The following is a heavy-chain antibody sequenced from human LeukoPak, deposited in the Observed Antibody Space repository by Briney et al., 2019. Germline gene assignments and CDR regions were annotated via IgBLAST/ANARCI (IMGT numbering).Heavy chain of an antibody. CDR2: ISAYNGNT. Sequence: GASVKVSCKASGYTFTSYGISWVRQAPGQGLEWMGWISAYNGNTNYAQKLQGRVTMTTDTSTSTAYMELRSLRSDDTAVYYCASDLLWFGELDYYYGMDVWGQGTTVTVSS. J-gene: IGHJ6*02. D-gene: IGHD3-10*01. CDR1: GYTFTSYG. V-gene: IGHV1-18*01. CDR3: ASDLLWFGELDYYYGMDV.